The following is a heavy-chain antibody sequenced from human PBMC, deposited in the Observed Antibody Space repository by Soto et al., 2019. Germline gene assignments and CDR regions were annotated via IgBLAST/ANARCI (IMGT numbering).Heavy chain of an antibody. J-gene: IGHJ4*02. CDR1: GFTFSSYS. D-gene: IGHD6-13*01. V-gene: IGHV3-21*01. Sequence: GGSLRLSCAASGFTFSSYSMNWVRQAPGKGLEWVSSISSSSSYIYYADSVKGRFTISRDNVKNSLYLQMNSLRAEDTAVYYCARCMAAAGTLIDYWGQGTLVTAPQ. CDR3: ARCMAAAGTLIDY. CDR2: ISSSSSYI.